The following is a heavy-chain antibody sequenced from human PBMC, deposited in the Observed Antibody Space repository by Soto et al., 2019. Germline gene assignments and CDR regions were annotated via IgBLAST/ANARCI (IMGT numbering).Heavy chain of an antibody. D-gene: IGHD2-15*01. CDR1: GVSFNAFA. CDR2: IGVRTQYT. CDR3: AKSYYSGY. Sequence: EVQLLESGGGLVQPGGSLRLSCADAGVSFNAFAMTWFRQPPGKGLEWVSSIGVRTQYTYYAESVKGRFTISRDDSRKTLFLQMNNLRVEDTALYYCAKSYYSGYWGQGTPVTVSS. V-gene: IGHV3-23*01. J-gene: IGHJ4*02.